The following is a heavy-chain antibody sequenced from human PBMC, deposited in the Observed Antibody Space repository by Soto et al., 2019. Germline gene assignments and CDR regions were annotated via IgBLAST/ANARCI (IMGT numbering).Heavy chain of an antibody. CDR3: ARGPYRNTYNWFDS. V-gene: IGHV3-48*04. CDR2: ISSSSSTI. CDR1: GFTFSSYS. J-gene: IGHJ5*02. Sequence: LRLSCAASGFTFSSYSMNWVRQAPGKGLEWVSYISSSSSTIYYADSVKGRFTISRDNAKNSLYLQMNSLGVEDTAVYYCARGPYRNTYNWFDSWGQGTLVTVSS. D-gene: IGHD5-12*01.